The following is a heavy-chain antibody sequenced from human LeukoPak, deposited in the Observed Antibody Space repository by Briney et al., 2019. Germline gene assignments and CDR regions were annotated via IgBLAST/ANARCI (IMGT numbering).Heavy chain of an antibody. J-gene: IGHJ4*02. V-gene: IGHV4-61*02. CDR1: GGSMSGGSYF. CDR3: AGATGLFDY. Sequence: SETLSLTCTVSGGSMSGGSYFWSWIRQPAGKGLEWVGLIYSSGSANYNPSLWSRVTISLDTSKNQFSLILRSVAAADTGIYYCAGATGLFDYWGQGALVTVSS. CDR2: IYSSGSA. D-gene: IGHD3-9*01.